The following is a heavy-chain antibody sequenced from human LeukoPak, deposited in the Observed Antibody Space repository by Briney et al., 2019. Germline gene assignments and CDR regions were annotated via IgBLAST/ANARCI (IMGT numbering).Heavy chain of an antibody. CDR2: IVAGSGNT. CDR3: AADSGRYGSGSYYPGGY. CDR1: GFTFTSPA. V-gene: IGHV1-58*01. J-gene: IGHJ4*02. Sequence: SVKVSCKASGFTFTSPAVQWVRQARGQRLEWIGWIVAGSGNTNYAQKFQERVTITRDMSTSTAYMELSSLGSEDTAVYYCAADSGRYGSGSYYPGGYWGQGTLVTVSS. D-gene: IGHD3-10*01.